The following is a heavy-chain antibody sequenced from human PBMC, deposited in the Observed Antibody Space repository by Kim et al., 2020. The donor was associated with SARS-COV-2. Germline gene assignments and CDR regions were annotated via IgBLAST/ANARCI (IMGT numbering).Heavy chain of an antibody. CDR3: AKALYSNQYYYYYMDV. CDR2: ISYDGSNK. Sequence: GGSLRLSCAASGFTFSSYAMHWVRQAPGKGLEWVAVISYDGSNKYYADSVKGRFTISRDNSKNTLYLQMNSLRAEDTAVYYCAKALYSNQYYYYYMDVWGKGTTVTVSS. J-gene: IGHJ6*03. D-gene: IGHD4-4*01. CDR1: GFTFSSYA. V-gene: IGHV3-30-3*01.